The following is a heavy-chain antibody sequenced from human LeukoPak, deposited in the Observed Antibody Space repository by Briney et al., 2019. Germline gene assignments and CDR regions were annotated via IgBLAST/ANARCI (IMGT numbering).Heavy chain of an antibody. Sequence: PGGSLRLSCAASAFTFSSYAMSWVRQAPGKGLEWVSAISGSGGNTYYADSVKGRFTISRDNSKDTLYLQMNSLRAEDTAVYYCAKVTCSGGNRWPHYYYGMDVWGQGTTVTVSS. CDR1: AFTFSSYA. J-gene: IGHJ6*02. D-gene: IGHD2-15*01. CDR3: AKVTCSGGNRWPHYYYGMDV. CDR2: ISGSGGNT. V-gene: IGHV3-23*01.